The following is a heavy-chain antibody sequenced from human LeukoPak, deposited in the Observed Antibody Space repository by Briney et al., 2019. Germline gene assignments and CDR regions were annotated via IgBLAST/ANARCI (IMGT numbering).Heavy chain of an antibody. D-gene: IGHD3-22*01. Sequence: PGGSLRLSCAASGFTFSSYAMHWVRQAPGKGLEWVSSISRSSSFIYYADSVKGRFTISRDNAKNSLYLQMNSLRAEDTAVYYCARALYDSSGYYSHFDYWGQGTLVTVSS. V-gene: IGHV3-21*01. CDR2: ISRSSSFI. J-gene: IGHJ4*02. CDR3: ARALYDSSGYYSHFDY. CDR1: GFTFSSYA.